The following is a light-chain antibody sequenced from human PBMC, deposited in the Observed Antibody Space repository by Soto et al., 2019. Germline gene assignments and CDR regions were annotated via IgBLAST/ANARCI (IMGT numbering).Light chain of an antibody. Sequence: EIVLTQSPGTLSLSPGERATLSCRASQSVSSSYLAWYQQKPGQAPRLLIYCASSRATGNPDRFSGSGSGTDFTLTISRLEPEDFAVYYCQQDGSSPQTCGQGTKVEIK. V-gene: IGKV3-20*01. CDR3: QQDGSSPQT. CDR2: CAS. CDR1: QSVSSSY. J-gene: IGKJ1*01.